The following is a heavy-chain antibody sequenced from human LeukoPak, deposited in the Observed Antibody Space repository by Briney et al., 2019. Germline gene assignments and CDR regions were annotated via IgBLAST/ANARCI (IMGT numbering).Heavy chain of an antibody. D-gene: IGHD3-3*01. V-gene: IGHV4-34*01. CDR1: GGSFSGYY. Sequence: SETLSLTCAVYGGSFSGYYWSWIRQPPGKGLEWIGEINHGGSTNYNPSLKSRVTISVDTSKNQFSLKLSSVTAADTAVYYCARRRSSGSGYYLFDYWGQGTLVTVSS. J-gene: IGHJ4*02. CDR3: ARRRSSGSGYYLFDY. CDR2: INHGGST.